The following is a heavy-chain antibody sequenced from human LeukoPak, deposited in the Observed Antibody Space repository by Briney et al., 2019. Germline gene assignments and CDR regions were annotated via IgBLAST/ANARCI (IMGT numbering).Heavy chain of an antibody. Sequence: GGSLRLSCAASGFTFSSYAMSWVRQAPGKGLEWVSGLSGSGGRTDYADSVKGRFTTSRDNSKNTLYLQMNSLRADDTAVYYCAKAAHTSDHLGQDYWGQGTLVTVSS. V-gene: IGHV3-23*01. CDR3: AKAAHTSDHLGQDY. CDR2: LSGSGGRT. J-gene: IGHJ4*02. CDR1: GFTFSSYA. D-gene: IGHD3-22*01.